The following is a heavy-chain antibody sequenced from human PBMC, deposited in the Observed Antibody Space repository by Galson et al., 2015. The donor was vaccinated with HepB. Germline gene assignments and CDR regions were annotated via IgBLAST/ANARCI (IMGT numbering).Heavy chain of an antibody. V-gene: IGHV3-7*03. J-gene: IGHJ4*02. CDR1: GFTFSSYW. CDR2: IKQDGSEK. Sequence: SLRLSCAASGFTFSSYWMSWVRQAPGKGLEWVANIKQDGSEKYYVDSVKGRFTISRDNAKNSLYLQMNSLGAEDTALHYCAKDSLKWEPTGGFDYWGQGTLVTVSS. D-gene: IGHD1-26*01. CDR3: AKDSLKWEPTGGFDY.